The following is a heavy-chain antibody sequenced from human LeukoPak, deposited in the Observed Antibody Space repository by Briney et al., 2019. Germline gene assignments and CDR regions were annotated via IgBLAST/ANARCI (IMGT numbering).Heavy chain of an antibody. D-gene: IGHD3-10*01. J-gene: IGHJ5*02. CDR2: INHSGST. Sequence: SETLSLTCAVYGGPFSGYYWSRIRQPPGKGLEWIGEINHSGSTNYNPSLKSRVTISVDTSKNQFSLKLSSVTAADTAVYYCARAKGSGSYFNWFDPWGQGTLVTVSS. CDR3: ARAKGSGSYFNWFDP. V-gene: IGHV4-34*01. CDR1: GGPFSGYY.